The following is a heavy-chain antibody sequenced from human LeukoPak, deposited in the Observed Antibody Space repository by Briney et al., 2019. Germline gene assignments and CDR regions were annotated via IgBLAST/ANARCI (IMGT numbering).Heavy chain of an antibody. J-gene: IGHJ2*01. V-gene: IGHV3-30*04. CDR2: ISNDGSDK. CDR3: ARRWYFDL. Sequence: PGGSLRLSCAASGFTFSIYAMHWVRQAPGKGLEGVAVISNDGSDKYYADSVKGRFTISRDNSKSTLYLQMNSLRTEDTAVYYCARRWYFDLWGRGTLVTVSS. CDR1: GFTFSIYA.